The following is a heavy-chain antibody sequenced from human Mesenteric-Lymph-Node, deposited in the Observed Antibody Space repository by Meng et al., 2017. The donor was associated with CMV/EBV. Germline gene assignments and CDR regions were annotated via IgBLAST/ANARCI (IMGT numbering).Heavy chain of an antibody. V-gene: IGHV2-5*02. Sequence: LTCTFAGFSLSTSEVVVGWIRQPPGKALEWLALIYWDDDKRYSPSLYSRLAITKVTSKNQVVLTMTNMDPVDTATYYCAHRLSNCFDYWGQGTLVTVSS. CDR3: AHRLSNCFDY. J-gene: IGHJ4*02. D-gene: IGHD2/OR15-2a*01. CDR2: IYWDDDK. CDR1: GFSLSTSEVV.